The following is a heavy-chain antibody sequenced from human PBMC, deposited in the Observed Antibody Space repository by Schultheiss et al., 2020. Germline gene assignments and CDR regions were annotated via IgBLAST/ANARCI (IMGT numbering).Heavy chain of an antibody. V-gene: IGHV3-23*01. D-gene: IGHD6-13*01. CDR2: ISGSGGST. CDR3: AKLKHSSSWANYYYYYGMDV. CDR1: GFTFSSYA. Sequence: CGSLRLSCAASGFTFSSYAMSWVRQAPGKGLEWVSAISGSGGSTYYADSVKGRFTISRDNSKNTLYLQMNSLRAEDTAVYYCAKLKHSSSWANYYYYYGMDVWGQGTTVTVSS. J-gene: IGHJ6*02.